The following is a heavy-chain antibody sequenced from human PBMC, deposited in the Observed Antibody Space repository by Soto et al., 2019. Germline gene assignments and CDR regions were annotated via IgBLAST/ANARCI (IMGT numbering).Heavy chain of an antibody. D-gene: IGHD3-10*01. J-gene: IGHJ3*02. V-gene: IGHV3-23*01. Sequence: LRLSCAASGFAFSSHPMSWVRQAPEKGLEWVAGISDGGDLTYNADSVRGRFTISRDNSRNTLYLQMNSLRAEDTAVYYCARRVIGSSRAFDIWGQGTMVTVSS. CDR1: GFAFSSHP. CDR2: ISDGGDLT. CDR3: ARRVIGSSRAFDI.